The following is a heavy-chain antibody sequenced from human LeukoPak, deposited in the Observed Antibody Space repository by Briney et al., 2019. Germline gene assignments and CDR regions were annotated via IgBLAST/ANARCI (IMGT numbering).Heavy chain of an antibody. J-gene: IGHJ4*02. Sequence: GGSLRLSCAASGFTFSSYARHWVRQAPGKGLEWVAVISYDGSNKYYADSVKGRFTISRDNSKNTLYLQMNSLRAEDTAVYYCARGKGVLVDYWGQGTLVTVSS. D-gene: IGHD4-23*01. V-gene: IGHV3-30-3*01. CDR1: GFTFSSYA. CDR2: ISYDGSNK. CDR3: ARGKGVLVDY.